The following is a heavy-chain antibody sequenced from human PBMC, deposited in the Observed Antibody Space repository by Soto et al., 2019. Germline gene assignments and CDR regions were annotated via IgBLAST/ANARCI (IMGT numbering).Heavy chain of an antibody. CDR2: MNPNSGNT. CDR3: AVEDFGVVVAATPGHYYYYGMDV. Sequence: ASVKVSCKASGYTFTSYDINWVRQATGQGLEWMGWMNPNSGNTGYAQKFQGRVTMTRNTSISTAYMELSSLRSEDTAVYYCAVEDFGVVVAATPGHYYYYGMDVWGQGTTVSVSS. D-gene: IGHD2-15*01. CDR1: GYTFTSYD. J-gene: IGHJ6*02. V-gene: IGHV1-8*01.